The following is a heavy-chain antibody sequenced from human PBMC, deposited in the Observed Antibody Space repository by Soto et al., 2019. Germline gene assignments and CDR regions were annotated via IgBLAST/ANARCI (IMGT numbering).Heavy chain of an antibody. J-gene: IGHJ5*02. D-gene: IGHD1-1*01. CDR2: IYATGTT. CDR3: VRDGTKTLRDWFDP. CDR1: ATSLPGFY. V-gene: IGHV4-4*07. Sequence: PSVSLPLTCTLSATSLPGFYWGWIRKSAGNGLACIGRIYATGTTDYNPSLKSRVMMSVDTAKKQFSLKLRSVTAADTAVYYCVRDGTKTLRDWFDPWGQGISVTVS.